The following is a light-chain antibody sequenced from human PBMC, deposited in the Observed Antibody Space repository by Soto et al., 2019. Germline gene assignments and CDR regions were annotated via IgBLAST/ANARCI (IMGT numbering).Light chain of an antibody. CDR1: KLGDKY. V-gene: IGLV3-1*01. CDR3: QAWDSSTPRV. CDR2: QDS. J-gene: IGLJ2*01. Sequence: SYELTQPPSVSVSPGQTASITCSGDKLGDKYACWYQQKQGQSPVLVIYQDSKRPSGMPERFSGSNSGNTATLTISGTQAMDEADYYCQAWDSSTPRVFGGGTKLTVL.